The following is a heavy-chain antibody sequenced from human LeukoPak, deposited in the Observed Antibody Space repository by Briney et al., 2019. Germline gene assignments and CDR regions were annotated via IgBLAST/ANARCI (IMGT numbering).Heavy chain of an antibody. CDR1: GYSISSGYY. Sequence: SETLSLTCTVSGYSISSGYYWGWNRQPPGKGLEWIGSIYHSGTTYYNPSLKSRVTMSVDTSKNQFSLKVTSVTAADTAVYFCATEWDYWGRGTLVTVSS. J-gene: IGHJ4*02. D-gene: IGHD2-8*01. CDR3: ATEWDY. CDR2: IYHSGTT. V-gene: IGHV4-38-2*02.